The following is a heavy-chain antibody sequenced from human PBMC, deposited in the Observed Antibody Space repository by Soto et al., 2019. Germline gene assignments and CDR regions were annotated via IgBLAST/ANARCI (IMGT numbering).Heavy chain of an antibody. CDR3: ARGDYGTGGYPFPSFES. D-gene: IGHD2-8*02. CDR1: GYSFTGYY. CDR2: INPDSGAT. J-gene: IGHJ4*02. Sequence: HEHLVQSGAEVKRPGASLKVSCKASGYSFTGYYIHWVRQAPGQGLEWMGWINPDSGATNYAQNFQGRVTLTSDASISTAYMYLTSLTSDDTAVYYCARGDYGTGGYPFPSFESWGQGTLVIVSS. V-gene: IGHV1-2*02.